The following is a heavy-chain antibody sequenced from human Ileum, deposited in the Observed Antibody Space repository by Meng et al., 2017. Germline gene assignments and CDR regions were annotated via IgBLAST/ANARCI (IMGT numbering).Heavy chain of an antibody. CDR3: AHIFDS. V-gene: IGHV4-4*02. CDR1: GRSISSSDW. J-gene: IGHJ4*02. Sequence: QGQLQEAGPGLVVPSGTLSLACAVSGRSISSSDWWSWVRQPPGKGLEWIAEMNLGGSPNYNPSLKSRVTMSVDKSNDHLSLQLTSVTAADTAVYYCAHIFDSWGQGTLVTVSS. CDR2: MNLGGSP.